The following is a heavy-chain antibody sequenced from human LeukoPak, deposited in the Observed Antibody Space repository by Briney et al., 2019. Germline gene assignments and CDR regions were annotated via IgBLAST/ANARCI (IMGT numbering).Heavy chain of an antibody. J-gene: IGHJ5*02. CDR1: GGSISSSSYY. Sequence: SETLSLTCTVSGGSISSSSYYWGWIRQPPGKGLEWIGSIYYSGSTYYNPSLKSRVTISVDTSKNQLSLKLSSVTAADTAVYYCARRIAVAGTIWFDPWGQGTLVTVSS. CDR3: ARRIAVAGTIWFDP. CDR2: IYYSGST. D-gene: IGHD6-19*01. V-gene: IGHV4-39*01.